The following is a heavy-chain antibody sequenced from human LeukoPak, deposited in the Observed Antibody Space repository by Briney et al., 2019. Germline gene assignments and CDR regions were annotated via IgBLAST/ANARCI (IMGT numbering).Heavy chain of an antibody. CDR2: IYSSGNT. J-gene: IGHJ4*02. CDR1: GASLSSRTSY. Sequence: SETLSLTCSVSGASLSSRTSYWGWIRQPPGKGLEWIGTIYSSGNTYYNPSLKIRVTISRDTSKNQVSLKVNSVTAADTATYYCARHVSSVGVAVVITLIDSWGQGILVTVSS. CDR3: ARHVSSVGVAVVITLIDS. V-gene: IGHV4-39*01. D-gene: IGHD3-3*01.